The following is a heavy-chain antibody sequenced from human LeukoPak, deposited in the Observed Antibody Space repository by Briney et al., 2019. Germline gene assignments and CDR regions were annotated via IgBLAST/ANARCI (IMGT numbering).Heavy chain of an antibody. D-gene: IGHD2-15*01. Sequence: GGSLRLSCAASGFTFSSYAMSWVRQAPGKGPEWVSAISGSGKKTDYADSVKGRFTISRDNSKDTLYLQMNSLRAEDTAIYYCAMEDCSGGDCYSAFDSWGRGTLVTVSS. CDR1: GFTFSSYA. CDR2: ISGSGKKT. J-gene: IGHJ4*02. V-gene: IGHV3-23*01. CDR3: AMEDCSGGDCYSAFDS.